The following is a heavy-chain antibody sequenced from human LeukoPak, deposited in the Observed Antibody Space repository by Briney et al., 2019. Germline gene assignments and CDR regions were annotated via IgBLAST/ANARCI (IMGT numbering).Heavy chain of an antibody. D-gene: IGHD1-26*01. CDR1: GFTFSSYA. V-gene: IGHV3-23*01. CDR2: IGASGDST. CDR3: AKESGRHGIGILSYFQY. Sequence: PGGSLRLSCAASGFTFSSYAMSWVRQAPGKGLEWVSGIGASGDSTYYADSVRGRFTISRDNSKNTLYLQMNSLRAEDTAVYYCAKESGRHGIGILSYFQYWGQGTLVTVSS. J-gene: IGHJ4*02.